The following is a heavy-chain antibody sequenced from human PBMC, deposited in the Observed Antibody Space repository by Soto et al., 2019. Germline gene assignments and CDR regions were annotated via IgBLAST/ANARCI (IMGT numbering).Heavy chain of an antibody. Sequence: ASVKVSCKASGYTFTSYTMHWVRQAPGQRLEWMGWINAGNGNTKYSQKFQGRVTITRDTSASTAYMELSSLRSEDTAVYYRARGLTMVRGVILDAFDIWGQGTMVTVSS. J-gene: IGHJ3*02. CDR2: INAGNGNT. CDR3: ARGLTMVRGVILDAFDI. V-gene: IGHV1-3*01. D-gene: IGHD3-10*01. CDR1: GYTFTSYT.